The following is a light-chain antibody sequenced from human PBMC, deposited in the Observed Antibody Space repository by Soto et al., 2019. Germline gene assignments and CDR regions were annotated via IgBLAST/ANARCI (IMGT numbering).Light chain of an antibody. Sequence: EIVLTQSPGTLSLSPGERATLSCRASQTVGSNYLAWYQQKPGQARRLLIYGASSSATGIPDRFSSSGSGADFTLTISRLEPEDFAVYYCQQYGSSPPYTFGQGTKLEIK. CDR3: QQYGSSPPYT. V-gene: IGKV3-20*01. J-gene: IGKJ2*01. CDR1: QTVGSNY. CDR2: GAS.